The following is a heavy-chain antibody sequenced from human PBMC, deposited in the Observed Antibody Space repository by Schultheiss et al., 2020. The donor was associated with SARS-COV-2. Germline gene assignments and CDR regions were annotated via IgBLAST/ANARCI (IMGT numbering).Heavy chain of an antibody. CDR3: ANGQYSGYGNPDY. J-gene: IGHJ4*02. CDR1: GFTFSNFA. V-gene: IGHV3-23*01. CDR2: ISGNGGTT. D-gene: IGHD5-12*01. Sequence: GSLRLSCAASGFTFSNFAMNWVRQAPGKGLEWVSAISGNGGTTYYADSVRGRFTISRDNSNNTLYLQMTSLRADDTAVYYCANGQYSGYGNPDYWGQGTLVTVSS.